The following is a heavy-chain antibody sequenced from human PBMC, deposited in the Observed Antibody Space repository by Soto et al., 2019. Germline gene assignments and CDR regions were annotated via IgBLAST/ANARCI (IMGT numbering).Heavy chain of an antibody. CDR2: IYTAGGT. CDR3: ARALPVAKGGFEP. Sequence: EVQLVETGGGLIQPGGSLRLSCAAYGFTVSNTYMTWVRQPPGKGLECVSVIYTAGGTNYADSVKGRFIISRDNSKYTLYLQMNSLRAEDTAVYYCARALPVAKGGFEPWGQGTLVTVSS. D-gene: IGHD2-2*01. CDR1: GFTVSNTY. V-gene: IGHV3-53*02. J-gene: IGHJ5*02.